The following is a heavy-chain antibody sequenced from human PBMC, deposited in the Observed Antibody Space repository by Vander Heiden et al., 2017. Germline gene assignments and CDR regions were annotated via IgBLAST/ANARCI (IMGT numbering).Heavy chain of an antibody. J-gene: IGHJ4*02. CDR2: IYYSGST. Sequence: QVQLQESAPGLVKPSQTLSLTCTVSGGSISSGGYYWSWIRQHPGKGLEWIGYIYYSGSTYYNPARKSRVTISVDTAKNKGSMKLSSVTAAETAVYYCAIAIGSTIFGVVLDYWRQGTMVTVYS. CDR3: AIAIGSTIFGVVLDY. CDR1: GGSISSGGYY. D-gene: IGHD3-3*01. V-gene: IGHV4-31*03.